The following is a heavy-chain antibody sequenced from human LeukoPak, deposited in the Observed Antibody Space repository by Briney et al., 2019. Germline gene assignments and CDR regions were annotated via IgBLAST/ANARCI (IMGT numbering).Heavy chain of an antibody. D-gene: IGHD3-10*01. CDR2: IYHSGST. V-gene: IGHV4-30-2*03. J-gene: IGHJ4*02. CDR1: GGSISSGGYY. Sequence: SQTLSLTCTVSGGSISSGGYYWSWIRQHPGKGLEWIGSIYHSGSTYYNPSLKSRVTFSVDTSKNQFSLKLSSVTAADTAVYFCARIASFASGSYYEDYWGQGTLVTVSS. CDR3: ARIASFASGSYYEDY.